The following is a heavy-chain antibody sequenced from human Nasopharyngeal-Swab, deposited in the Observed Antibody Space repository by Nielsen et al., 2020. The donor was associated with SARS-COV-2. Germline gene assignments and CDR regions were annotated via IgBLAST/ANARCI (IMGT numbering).Heavy chain of an antibody. CDR3: ARADGTYCGGDCYSGYDY. V-gene: IGHV3-48*02. CDR2: ISSSSSTI. D-gene: IGHD2-21*02. Sequence: GESLKISCAASGFSFSTFWMHWVRQAPGKGLEWVPYISSSSSTIYYADSVKGRFTISRDNAKNSLYLQMNSLRDEDTAAYYCARADGTYCGGDCYSGYDYWGQGTLVTVSS. J-gene: IGHJ4*02. CDR1: GFSFSTFW.